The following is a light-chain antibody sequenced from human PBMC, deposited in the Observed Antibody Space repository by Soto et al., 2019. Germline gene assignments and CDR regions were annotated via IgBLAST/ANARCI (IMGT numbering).Light chain of an antibody. V-gene: IGKV3-20*01. CDR1: QSVTSNK. CDR3: QQYGSPPPYT. J-gene: IGKJ2*01. CDR2: AAS. Sequence: ENVLTQSPVPLSLSPGERATLSCRASQSVTSNKVAWFQQKPGQAPRLLIRAASSRATGIPDRFSGSGSATDFTLTISRLEPEDFAVDYCQQYGSPPPYTFGQGTKLEIK.